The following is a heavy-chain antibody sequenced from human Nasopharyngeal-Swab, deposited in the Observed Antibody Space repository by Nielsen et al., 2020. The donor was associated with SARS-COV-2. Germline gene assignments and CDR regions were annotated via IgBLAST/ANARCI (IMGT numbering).Heavy chain of an antibody. D-gene: IGHD2-15*01. J-gene: IGHJ4*02. CDR2: IYYSGTT. CDR3: ARHIDLLLGGEDIVVVVAAGYFAY. Sequence: WIRQPPGKGLEWIGSIYYSGTTYYSPSLKSRVTISVDTSKNQFSLKLSSVTAADTAVYYCARHIDLLLGGEDIVVVVAAGYFAYWGQGPLVTVSS. V-gene: IGHV4-39*01.